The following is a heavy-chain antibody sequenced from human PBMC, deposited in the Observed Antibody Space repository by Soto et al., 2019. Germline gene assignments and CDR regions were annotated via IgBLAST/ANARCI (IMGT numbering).Heavy chain of an antibody. CDR3: ARGSWDDVSGHYYMDV. CDR2: TYYKSKWFN. Sequence: PSQTLSLTCAISGDSVSSNSAGWNWVRQTPSRGLEWLGRTYYKSKWFNNYAVSVKSRITINPDTSQNQFPLHLDSVTPEDTAVYFCARGSWDDVSGHYYMDVWGKGTSVTVSS. V-gene: IGHV6-1*01. CDR1: GDSVSSNSAG. J-gene: IGHJ6*03. D-gene: IGHD5-12*01.